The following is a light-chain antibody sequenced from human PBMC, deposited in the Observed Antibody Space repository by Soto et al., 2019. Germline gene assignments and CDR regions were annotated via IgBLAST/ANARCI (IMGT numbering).Light chain of an antibody. CDR2: KVS. CDR1: TSDVGAYNY. Sequence: QSALTQPASVSGSPGQSITISCTGTTSDVGAYNYASWYQHHPGKAPKLMIFKVSDRPSGVSNRFSGSKSGNTASLTISGLQAEDEADYYCSSYTSSNTLVFGGGTKLTVL. CDR3: SSYTSSNTLV. V-gene: IGLV2-14*01. J-gene: IGLJ2*01.